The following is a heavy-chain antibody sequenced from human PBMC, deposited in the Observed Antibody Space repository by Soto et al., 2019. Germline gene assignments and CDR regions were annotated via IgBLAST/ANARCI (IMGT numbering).Heavy chain of an antibody. Sequence: EVQLLESGGDVVRPGGSLSLSCAASGFTFSSYAMGWVRQAPRKGLEWVSAVSRAGAYTFYADSVWGRFSISRDNSRDTVHLYMNALRGGDPAVYFCVKYTVTEALGESRAQGTLVSVS. D-gene: IGHD3-16*01. CDR3: VKYTVTEALGES. J-gene: IGHJ1*01. CDR1: GFTFSSYA. V-gene: IGHV3-23*01. CDR2: VSRAGAYT.